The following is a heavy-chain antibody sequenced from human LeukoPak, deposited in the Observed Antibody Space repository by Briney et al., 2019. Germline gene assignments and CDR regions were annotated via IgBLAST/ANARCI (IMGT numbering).Heavy chain of an antibody. CDR3: ARPFSES. CDR1: GFTFSSYA. V-gene: IGHV3-30*01. CDR2: ISYDGSNK. D-gene: IGHD6-25*01. Sequence: GRSLRLSCAASGFTFSSYAMHWVRQAPGKGLEWVAVISYDGSNKYYADSVKGRFTISRDNSKNTLYLQMNSLRAEDTAVYYCARPFSESWGQGTLVTVPS. J-gene: IGHJ5*02.